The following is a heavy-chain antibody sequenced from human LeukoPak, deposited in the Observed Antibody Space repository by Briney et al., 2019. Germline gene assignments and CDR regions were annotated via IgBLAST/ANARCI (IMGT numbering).Heavy chain of an antibody. Sequence: GGSLRLSCETFGFTFSSYSMNWVRQAPGKGLEWVSYISSSSSTIYYAESVKGRFTISRDNAKNSLYLQMNSLRAEDTALYYCAKDDNIAVAGGGLDYWGQGTLVTVSS. J-gene: IGHJ4*02. V-gene: IGHV3-48*04. D-gene: IGHD6-19*01. CDR1: GFTFSSYS. CDR3: AKDDNIAVAGGGLDY. CDR2: ISSSSSTI.